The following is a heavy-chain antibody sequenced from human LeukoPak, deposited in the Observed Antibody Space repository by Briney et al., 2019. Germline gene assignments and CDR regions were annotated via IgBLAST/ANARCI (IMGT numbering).Heavy chain of an antibody. CDR2: ISSSSSYI. D-gene: IGHD3-22*01. CDR1: GFTFSSYS. J-gene: IGHJ4*02. CDR3: ARDDSSGYYPAD. V-gene: IGHV3-21*01. Sequence: KAGGSLRLSCAASGFTFSSYSMNWVRQAPGKGLEWVSSISSSSSYIYYADSVKGRFTISRDNAKNSLYLQMNSLRAEDTAVYYCARDDSSGYYPADWGQGTLVTVSS.